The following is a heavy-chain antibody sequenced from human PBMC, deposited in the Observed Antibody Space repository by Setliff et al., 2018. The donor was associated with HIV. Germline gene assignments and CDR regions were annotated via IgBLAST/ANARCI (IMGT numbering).Heavy chain of an antibody. Sequence: ASVKVSCKNSGYPFDSYGISWVRQAPGQGLEWMGWISAYIGDTKYAQRFQGRVTMTTDPSTPTAYMELRSLKSEDTAVYYCARAVGGSNYFDYSGYQDFWGQGTRVTVSS. D-gene: IGHD3-22*01. CDR1: GYPFDSYG. CDR3: ARAVGGSNYFDYSGYQDF. CDR2: ISAYIGDT. V-gene: IGHV1-18*01. J-gene: IGHJ4*02.